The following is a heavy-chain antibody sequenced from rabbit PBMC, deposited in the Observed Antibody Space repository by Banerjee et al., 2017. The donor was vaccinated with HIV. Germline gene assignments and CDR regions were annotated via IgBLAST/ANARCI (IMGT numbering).Heavy chain of an antibody. CDR3: ARGWITMTMNL. CDR1: GIDISRYN. CDR2: IHYDGRT. V-gene: IGHV1S40*01. D-gene: IGHD2-1*01. J-gene: IGHJ4*01. Sequence: QQLEESGGGLVKPGGTLTLTCKASGIDISRYNMQWVRQSPEKGLEYIGYIHYDGRTYYASWAKGRLTISKTSSTTVTLQMTSLTAADTATYFCARGWITMTMNLWGPGTLVTVS.